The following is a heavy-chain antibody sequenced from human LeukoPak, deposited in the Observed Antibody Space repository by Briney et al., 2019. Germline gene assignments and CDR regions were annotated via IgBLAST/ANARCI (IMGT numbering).Heavy chain of an antibody. J-gene: IGHJ3*02. V-gene: IGHV1-8*03. Sequence: ASVKVSCKASGYTFTSYDINWVRQATGQGLEWMGWMNPNSANTGYAQKFQGRVTITRNTSISTTYMELSSLRFEDTAVYYCAEDSSGYFAFDIWGQGTMVTVSS. CDR3: AEDSSGYFAFDI. CDR2: MNPNSANT. CDR1: GYTFTSYD. D-gene: IGHD3-22*01.